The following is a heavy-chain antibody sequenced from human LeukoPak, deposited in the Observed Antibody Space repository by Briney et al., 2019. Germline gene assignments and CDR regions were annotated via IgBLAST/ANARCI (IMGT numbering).Heavy chain of an antibody. CDR1: GFTFSDYY. J-gene: IGHJ4*02. CDR2: ISSSGDTT. Sequence: GGSLRLSCAASGFTFSDYYMSWIRQAPGKGLEWVSYISSSGDTTYYADSVKGRFTISRDNSKNTLYLQMNSLRVEDTAVYYCARDSSMLRGPLVIYYFDFWGQGTLVTVSS. V-gene: IGHV3-11*01. CDR3: ARDSSMLRGPLVIYYFDF. D-gene: IGHD3-10*01.